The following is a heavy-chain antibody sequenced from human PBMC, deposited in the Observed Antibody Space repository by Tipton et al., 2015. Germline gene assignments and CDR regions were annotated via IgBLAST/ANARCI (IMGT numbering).Heavy chain of an antibody. CDR1: SDSISKYY. Sequence: TLSLTCSVSSDSISKYYWSWIRQPPGKELEWIGYIQYSGSTNYNPSLESRVTISVDTSKNQFSLNLRSVTAADTAVYYCARAEIGDFDYWGQGTLVTVSS. CDR2: IQYSGST. D-gene: IGHD4-17*01. V-gene: IGHV4-59*08. J-gene: IGHJ4*02. CDR3: ARAEIGDFDY.